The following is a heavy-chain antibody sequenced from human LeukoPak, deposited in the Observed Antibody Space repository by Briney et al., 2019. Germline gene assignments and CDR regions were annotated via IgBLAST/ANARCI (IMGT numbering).Heavy chain of an antibody. CDR1: GFTFSSYW. CDR2: IKQDGSEE. CDR3: ARDALDSGNYFDP. Sequence: GGSLRLSCAASGFTFSSYWMSWVRQAPGKGLEWVANIKQDGSEEYYVDSVKGRFTISRDNAKNSLYLQMNSLRAEDTAVYYCARDALDSGNYFDPWGQGTLVVVSS. J-gene: IGHJ5*02. V-gene: IGHV3-7*01. D-gene: IGHD3-22*01.